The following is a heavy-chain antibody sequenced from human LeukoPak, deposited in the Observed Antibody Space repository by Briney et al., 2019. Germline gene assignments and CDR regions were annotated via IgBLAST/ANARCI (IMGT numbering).Heavy chain of an antibody. J-gene: IGHJ5*02. D-gene: IGHD6-25*01. CDR2: ISNTTNTI. Sequence: PGGSLRLSCAASGFTFSDYYMSWIRQAPGKGLEWLSYISNTTNTIKYADSVKGRFTISRDNTKNSLSLQLNSLRAEDTAVYYCARDGVRLGMYNCFEPWGQGTLVTVSS. CDR3: ARDGVRLGMYNCFEP. V-gene: IGHV3-11*04. CDR1: GFTFSDYY.